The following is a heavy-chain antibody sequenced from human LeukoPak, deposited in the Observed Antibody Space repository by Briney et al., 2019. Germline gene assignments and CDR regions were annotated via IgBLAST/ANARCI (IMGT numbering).Heavy chain of an antibody. CDR3: ARGGYYYVLDAFDI. Sequence: SETLSLTCIVSGGSISSYYWSWIRQPPGKGLEWIGYIYYSGSTNYNPSLKSRVTISVDTSKNQLSLKLSSVTAADTAVYYCARGGYYYVLDAFDIWGQGTMVTVSS. V-gene: IGHV4-59*08. CDR1: GGSISSYY. J-gene: IGHJ3*02. CDR2: IYYSGST. D-gene: IGHD3-10*02.